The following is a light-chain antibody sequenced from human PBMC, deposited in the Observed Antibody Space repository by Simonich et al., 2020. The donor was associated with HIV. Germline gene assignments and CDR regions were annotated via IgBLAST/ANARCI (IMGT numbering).Light chain of an antibody. CDR1: QSVNNY. CDR3: QQRSNWIHT. J-gene: IGKJ2*01. CDR2: DAS. Sequence: EIVLTQSPATLSLSPGERATLSCRASQSVNNYLAWYQQKPGQPPRLLIDDASNRATGIPARFSGSGSGTDFTLTISSLEPEDFAVYYCQQRSNWIHTFGQGTKLEIK. V-gene: IGKV3-11*01.